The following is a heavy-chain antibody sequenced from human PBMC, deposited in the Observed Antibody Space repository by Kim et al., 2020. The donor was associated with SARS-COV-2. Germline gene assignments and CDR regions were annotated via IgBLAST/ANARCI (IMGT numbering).Heavy chain of an antibody. D-gene: IGHD3-3*01. V-gene: IGHV3-43*01. CDR3: AKGRRFLEWLNDAFDI. Sequence: SVKGRFTISRDNSKNSLYLQMNSLRTEDTALYYCAKGRRFLEWLNDAFDIWGQGTMVTVSS. J-gene: IGHJ3*02.